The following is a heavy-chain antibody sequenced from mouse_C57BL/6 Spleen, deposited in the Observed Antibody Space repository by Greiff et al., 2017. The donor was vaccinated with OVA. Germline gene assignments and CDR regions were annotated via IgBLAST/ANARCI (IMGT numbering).Heavy chain of an antibody. CDR2: INPGSGGT. CDR1: GYAFTNYL. CDR3: ARRLRGYFDY. Sequence: QVQLQQSGAELVRPGTSVKVSCKASGYAFTNYLIEWVKQRPGRGLEWIGVINPGSGGTNYNEKFKGKATLTADKSSSTAYMQLSSLTSEDSAVYFCARRLRGYFDYWGQGTTLTVSS. J-gene: IGHJ2*01. D-gene: IGHD3-2*02. V-gene: IGHV1-54*01.